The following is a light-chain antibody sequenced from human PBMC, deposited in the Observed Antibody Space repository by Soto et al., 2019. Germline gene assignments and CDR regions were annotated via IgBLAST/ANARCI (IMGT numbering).Light chain of an antibody. CDR3: ETWDSNTYV. CDR2: LEGSGSY. CDR1: SGHSSYI. J-gene: IGLJ1*01. V-gene: IGLV4-60*03. Sequence: QSVLTQSSSASASLGSSVKLTCTLSSGHSSYIIAWHQQQPGKAPRYLMKLEGSGSYNKGSGVPDRFSGSSSRADRYLTISNLQSEDEADYYCETWDSNTYVFGTGTKLTVL.